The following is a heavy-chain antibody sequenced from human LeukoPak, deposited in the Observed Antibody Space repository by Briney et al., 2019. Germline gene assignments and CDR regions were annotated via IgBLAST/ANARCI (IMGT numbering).Heavy chain of an antibody. Sequence: GGSLTLSCAASGFTFSSYSVNWVRQPPGKGRECVSYIISSSSTIYYADSVKGRFTISRDNAKNSLYLQMNSLRAEDTAVYYCARDQVPRNTAMPRVYYYGMDVWGQGTTVTDSS. V-gene: IGHV3-48*04. CDR2: IISSSSTI. CDR1: GFTFSSYS. D-gene: IGHD5-18*01. CDR3: ARDQVPRNTAMPRVYYYGMDV. J-gene: IGHJ6*02.